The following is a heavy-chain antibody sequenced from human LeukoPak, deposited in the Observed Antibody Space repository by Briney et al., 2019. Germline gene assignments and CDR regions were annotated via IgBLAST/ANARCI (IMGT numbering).Heavy chain of an antibody. CDR1: GGTFSSYA. CDR3: AVNRGQQDSSVDY. D-gene: IGHD3-22*01. Sequence: SVKVSRKASGGTFSSYAISWVRQAAGQGLEWMGRIIPIFGTANYAQKLQGRVTITTDESTSTAYMELSCLRSEDTAVYYCAVNRGQQDSSVDYWGQGTLSPSPQ. J-gene: IGHJ4*02. CDR2: IIPIFGTA. V-gene: IGHV1-69*05.